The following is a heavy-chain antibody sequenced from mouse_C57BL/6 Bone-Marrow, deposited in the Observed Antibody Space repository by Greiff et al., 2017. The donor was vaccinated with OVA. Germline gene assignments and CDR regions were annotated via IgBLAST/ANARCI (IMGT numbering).Heavy chain of an antibody. J-gene: IGHJ4*01. V-gene: IGHV6-6*01. CDR3: TRGYSNSGAMDY. Sequence: EVNVVESGGGLVQPGGSMKLSCAASGFTFSDAWMDWVRQSPEKGLEWVAEIRNKANNHATYYAVSVKGRFTISRDDSKSSVYLQMNSLRAEDTGIYYCTRGYSNSGAMDYWGQGTSVTVSS. D-gene: IGHD2-5*01. CDR1: GFTFSDAW. CDR2: IRNKANNHAT.